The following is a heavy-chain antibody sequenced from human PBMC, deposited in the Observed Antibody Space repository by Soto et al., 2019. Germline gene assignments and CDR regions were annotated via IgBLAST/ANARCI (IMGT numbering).Heavy chain of an antibody. J-gene: IGHJ3*02. Sequence: WGSLRLSCSASGFTFSSYDMHWFRQATGKGLEWVSAIGTAGDPYYPGSVKGRFTISRENAKNSLYLQMNSLRAGDTAVYYCAIGYCSSTSCYVVDIWGQGTMVTVSS. CDR1: GFTFSSYD. CDR3: AIGYCSSTSCYVVDI. CDR2: IGTAGDP. D-gene: IGHD2-2*01. V-gene: IGHV3-13*05.